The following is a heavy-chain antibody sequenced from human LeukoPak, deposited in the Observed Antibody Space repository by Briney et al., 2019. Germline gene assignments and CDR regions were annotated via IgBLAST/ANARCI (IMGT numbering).Heavy chain of an antibody. CDR2: LYYSGST. CDR1: GDSISSSSYY. Sequence: SETLSLTCTVSGDSISSSSYYWGWIRHPPGKGLEWIGSLYYSGSTYYNPSLKSRVTIYVDTSKSQFFLRLSSVTAADTAVYYCARQAVAGVIDYWGQGTLVTVSS. V-gene: IGHV4-39*01. CDR3: ARQAVAGVIDY. J-gene: IGHJ4*02. D-gene: IGHD6-19*01.